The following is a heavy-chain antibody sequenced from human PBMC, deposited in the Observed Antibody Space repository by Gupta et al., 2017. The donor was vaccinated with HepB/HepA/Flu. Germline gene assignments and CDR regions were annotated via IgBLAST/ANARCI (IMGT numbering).Heavy chain of an antibody. CDR3: ARHGCSSTSCYIGNWFDP. Sequence: QLQLQESGPGLVKPSETLSLTCTVSGGSIRSSSYYWGWIRQPPGKGLEWIGSIYYSGSTYYNPSLKSRVTISVDTSKNQFSLKLSSVTAADTAVYYCARHGCSSTSCYIGNWFDPWGQGTLVTVSS. CDR1: GGSIRSSSYY. J-gene: IGHJ5*02. CDR2: IYYSGST. V-gene: IGHV4-39*01. D-gene: IGHD2-2*02.